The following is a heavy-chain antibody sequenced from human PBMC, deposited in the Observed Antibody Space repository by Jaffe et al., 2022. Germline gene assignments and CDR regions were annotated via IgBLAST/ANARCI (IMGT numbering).Heavy chain of an antibody. D-gene: IGHD2-21*01. CDR2: IRYDGSNK. J-gene: IGHJ5*02. V-gene: IGHV3-30*02. CDR1: GFTFSSYG. Sequence: QVQLVESGGGVVQPGGSLRLSCAASGFTFSSYGMHWVRQAPGKGLEWVAFIRYDGSNKYYADSVKGRFTISRDNSKNTLYLQMNSLRAEDTAVYYCAKDRSGEYWFDPWGQGTLVTVSS. CDR3: AKDRSGEYWFDP.